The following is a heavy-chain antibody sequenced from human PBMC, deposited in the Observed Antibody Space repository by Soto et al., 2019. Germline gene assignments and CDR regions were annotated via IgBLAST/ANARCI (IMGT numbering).Heavy chain of an antibody. CDR3: ANRGGDYGDPHY. CDR2: ISGSGGST. J-gene: IGHJ4*02. V-gene: IGHV3-23*01. CDR1: GFTFSSYA. Sequence: EVQLLESGGGLVQPGGSLRLSCAASGFTFSSYAMSWVRQAPGKGLEWVSAISGSGGSTYYADAVKGRFTIPRDNSKNTLYLQMNSLRAEDTAVYYCANRGGDYGDPHYWGQGTLVTVSS. D-gene: IGHD4-17*01.